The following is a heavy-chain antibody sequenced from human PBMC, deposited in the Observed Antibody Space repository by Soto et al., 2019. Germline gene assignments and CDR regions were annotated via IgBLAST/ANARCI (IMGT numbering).Heavy chain of an antibody. CDR2: ISAYNGNT. J-gene: IGHJ5*02. Sequence: QVQLVQSGAEVKKPGASVKVSCKASGYTFTSYGISWVRQAPGQGLEWMGWISAYNGNTNYAQKLQGRVTMTTDTSTSTAYMELXXLXXXXTXXXXXXXXXXXXXXXXXWGQGTLVTVSS. V-gene: IGHV1-18*01. CDR3: XXXXXXXXXXXX. CDR1: GYTFTSYG.